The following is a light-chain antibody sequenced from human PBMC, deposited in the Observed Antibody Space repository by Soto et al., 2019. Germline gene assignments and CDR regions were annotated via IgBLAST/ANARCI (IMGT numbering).Light chain of an antibody. CDR3: QHYNSYSEA. Sequence: DIPMTQSPSTLSGSVGDRVTITCRASQTISSWLAWYQQKLGKAPKLLIYKASTLKSGVPSRFSGSGSGTEFTLTISSLQPDDFATYYYQHYNSYSEAFGQGTKVELK. V-gene: IGKV1-5*03. CDR2: KAS. J-gene: IGKJ1*01. CDR1: QTISSW.